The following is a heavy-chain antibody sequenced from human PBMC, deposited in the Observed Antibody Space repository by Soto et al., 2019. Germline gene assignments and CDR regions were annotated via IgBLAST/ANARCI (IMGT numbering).Heavy chain of an antibody. CDR1: GGSISSINW. D-gene: IGHD2-8*01. V-gene: IGHV4-4*02. CDR3: ARSSGVSATYWFDD. J-gene: IGHJ5*02. Sequence: PSETLSLTCGVSGGSISSINWWSWVRQTPRKGLEWIGEIYYTGSTNYNPSLTSRVTMSIDKSKNQIFLKLTSVTAADTAVYYCARSSGVSATYWFDDWGQGTLVTVSS. CDR2: IYYTGST.